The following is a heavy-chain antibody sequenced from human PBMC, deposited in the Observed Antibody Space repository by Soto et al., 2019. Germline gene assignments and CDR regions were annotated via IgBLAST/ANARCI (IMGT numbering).Heavy chain of an antibody. Sequence: ASVKVSCKASGYTFTSYDINWVRPATGQGLEWMGWMNPNSGNTDYAQKFQGRVTMTRNTSISTAYMELSSLRSEDTAVYYCARERSAAGAGWFDPWGQGTLVTV. CDR1: GYTFTSYD. CDR2: MNPNSGNT. D-gene: IGHD6-13*01. J-gene: IGHJ5*02. V-gene: IGHV1-8*01. CDR3: ARERSAAGAGWFDP.